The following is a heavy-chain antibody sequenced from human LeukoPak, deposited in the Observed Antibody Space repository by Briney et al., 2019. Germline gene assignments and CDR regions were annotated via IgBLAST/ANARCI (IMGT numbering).Heavy chain of an antibody. Sequence: GGSLRLSCAASGFTFSSYSMNWVRQAPGKGLEWVSSISSSSSYIYYADSVKGRFTISRDNAKNSLYLQMNSLRAEDTAVYYCARGYCSGGSCWVSYVDYWGQGTLVTVSS. J-gene: IGHJ4*02. CDR1: GFTFSSYS. CDR2: ISSSSSYI. V-gene: IGHV3-21*01. CDR3: ARGYCSGGSCWVSYVDY. D-gene: IGHD2-15*01.